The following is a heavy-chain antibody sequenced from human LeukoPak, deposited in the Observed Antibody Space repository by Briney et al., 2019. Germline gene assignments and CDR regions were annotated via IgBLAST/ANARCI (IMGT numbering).Heavy chain of an antibody. V-gene: IGHV4-59*01. CDR2: IYYSGST. D-gene: IGHD4-11*01. Sequence: SETLSLTCTVSGGSISSYYWSWIRQPPGKGLEWIGYIYYSGSTNYNPSLKSPVTISVDTSKNQFSLKLSSVTAADTAVYYCARDRYDYDAFDIWGQGTMVTVSS. J-gene: IGHJ3*02. CDR1: GGSISSYY. CDR3: ARDRYDYDAFDI.